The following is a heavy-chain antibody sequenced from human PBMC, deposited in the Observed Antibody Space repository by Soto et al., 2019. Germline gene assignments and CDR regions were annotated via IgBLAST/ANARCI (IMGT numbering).Heavy chain of an antibody. V-gene: IGHV4-39*07. D-gene: IGHD2-2*02. CDR2: IYYSGST. Sequence: SETLSLTCTVSGGSISSSSYYWGWIRQPPGKGLEWIGSIYYSGSTNYNPSLKSRVTISVDTSKNQFSLKLSSVTAADAAVYYCARGYCSSTSCYNFDYWGQGALVTVSS. CDR1: GGSISSSSYY. J-gene: IGHJ4*02. CDR3: ARGYCSSTSCYNFDY.